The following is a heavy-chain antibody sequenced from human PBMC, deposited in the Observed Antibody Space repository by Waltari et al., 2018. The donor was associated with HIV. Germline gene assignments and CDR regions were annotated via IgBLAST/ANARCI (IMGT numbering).Heavy chain of an antibody. CDR2: MYKGRSP. CDR3: VKSTFVGVAPSDWFDL. V-gene: IGHV4-4*07. CDR1: GAPIIGYY. Sequence: QIQVQESGPGLVRPSETLSLTCHVYGAPIIGYYWVWIRQSVAKKGGVAKKVEWVGRMYKGRSPSVRGGLKSRRAMSMDTSKNQVSLNLKSVTAADAAIYYCVKSTFVGVAPSDWFDLWGPGTPVTVSS. D-gene: IGHD1-26*01. J-gene: IGHJ5*02.